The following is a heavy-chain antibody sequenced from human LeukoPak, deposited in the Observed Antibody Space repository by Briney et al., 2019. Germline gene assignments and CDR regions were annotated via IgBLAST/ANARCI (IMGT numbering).Heavy chain of an antibody. CDR3: ARKDIAVAGTKVDY. CDR2: INPNSGGT. CDR1: GYTFTGYY. J-gene: IGHJ4*02. Sequence: ASVKVSCKASGYTFTGYYMHWVRQAPGQGLEWMGWINPNSGGTNYAQKFQGRVTMTRDTSISTAYMELSRLRSDDTAVYYCARKDIAVAGTKVDYWGQGTLVTVSS. D-gene: IGHD6-19*01. V-gene: IGHV1-2*02.